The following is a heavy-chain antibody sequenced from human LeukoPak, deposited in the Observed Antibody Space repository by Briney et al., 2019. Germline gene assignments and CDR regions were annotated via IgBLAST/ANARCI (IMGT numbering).Heavy chain of an antibody. D-gene: IGHD2-2*01. Sequence: GGSPRLSCAASGFTFSSYAMHWVRQAPGKGLEWVAVISYDGSNKYYADSVKGRFTISRDNSKNTLYLQMNSLRAEDTAVYYCARGYCSSTSCPPKPWGQGTLVTVSS. CDR1: GFTFSSYA. V-gene: IGHV3-30-3*01. CDR3: ARGYCSSTSCPPKP. J-gene: IGHJ5*02. CDR2: ISYDGSNK.